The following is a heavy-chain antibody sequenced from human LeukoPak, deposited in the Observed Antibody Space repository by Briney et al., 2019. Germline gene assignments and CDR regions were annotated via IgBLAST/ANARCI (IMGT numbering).Heavy chain of an antibody. D-gene: IGHD4-23*01. CDR1: GYSFTSYW. CDR3: ARHVGYGGNLGVPFDY. CDR2: IYPGDSGT. Sequence: PGESLKISCKGSGYSFTSYWIGWVRQMPGKGLEWMGIIYPGDSGTRYSPSFQGQVTISADKSISTAYLQWSSLKASDTAMYYCARHVGYGGNLGVPFDYWGQGPLVTVSS. V-gene: IGHV5-51*01. J-gene: IGHJ4*02.